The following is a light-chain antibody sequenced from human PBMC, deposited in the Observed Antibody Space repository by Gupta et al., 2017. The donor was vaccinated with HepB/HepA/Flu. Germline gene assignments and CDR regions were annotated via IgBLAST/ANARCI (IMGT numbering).Light chain of an antibody. Sequence: SYVLTQPPSVSVAPGKTARITCGGNSIGSYSVNWYQQKPGQAPALVVYDSSDRPSGIHERFSGSNSVNTATLTISSVEAGDEADYYCQVLHRIIDHYVFGIGTKVTVL. CDR1: SIGSYS. J-gene: IGLJ1*01. V-gene: IGLV3-21*03. CDR3: QVLHRIIDHYV. CDR2: DSS.